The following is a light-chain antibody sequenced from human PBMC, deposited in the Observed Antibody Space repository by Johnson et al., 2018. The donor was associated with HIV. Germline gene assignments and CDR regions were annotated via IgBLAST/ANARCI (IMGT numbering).Light chain of an antibody. J-gene: IGLJ1*01. CDR1: SSNIGNNY. CDR3: GTWDSGLSAGGV. V-gene: IGLV1-51*01. Sequence: HSVLTQPPSVSAAPGQTVTISCSGSSSNIGNNYVSWYQQLPGTVPKLLIYDNNKRPSGIPDRFSGSKSGTSATLGITGLQTGDEADYYCGTWDSGLSAGGVFGTGTKVTVL. CDR2: DNN.